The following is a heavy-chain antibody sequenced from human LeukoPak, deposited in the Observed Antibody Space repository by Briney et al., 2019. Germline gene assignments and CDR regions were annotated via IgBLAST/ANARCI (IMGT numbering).Heavy chain of an antibody. CDR3: AKLVEWELLTPPPFDY. J-gene: IGHJ4*02. CDR2: ISGSGGST. V-gene: IGHV3-23*01. D-gene: IGHD1-26*01. CDR1: GFTFSSYA. Sequence: GESLKISCAASGFTFSSYAMIWVRQAPGKGLEWVSAISGSGGSTYYADSVKGRFTISRDNSKNTLYLQMNSLRAEDTAVYYCAKLVEWELLTPPPFDYWGQGTLVTVSS.